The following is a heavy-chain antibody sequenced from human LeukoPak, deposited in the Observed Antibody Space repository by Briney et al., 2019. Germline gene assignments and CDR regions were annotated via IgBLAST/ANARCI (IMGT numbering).Heavy chain of an antibody. CDR3: AKDHCSSTSCYIFDY. CDR2: VEKDGSEK. V-gene: IGHV3-7*01. CDR1: GFTFSGYW. J-gene: IGHJ4*02. Sequence: GGSLRLSCAASGFTFSGYWMSWVRQAPGKGLEWVGNVEKDGSEKGYVGSVKGRFTISRDNAKNSLYLQMNSLRAEDTAVYYCAKDHCSSTSCYIFDYWGQGTLVTVSS. D-gene: IGHD2-2*01.